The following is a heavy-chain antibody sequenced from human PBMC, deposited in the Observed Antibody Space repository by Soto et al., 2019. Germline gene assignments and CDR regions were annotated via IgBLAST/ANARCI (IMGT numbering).Heavy chain of an antibody. CDR3: ARGMTPPGAPAWYYFDS. D-gene: IGHD2-8*02. V-gene: IGHV4-4*07. J-gene: IGHJ4*02. Sequence: KASETLSLTCTVSGASITGSFFWGWIRQPAGKGLEWIGRFSLSGTTNYNPSLRSRVTMSADVSKNQFSLRLTSVTAADTALYYCARGMTPPGAPAWYYFDSWGQGTLVTVSS. CDR2: FSLSGTT. CDR1: GASITGSFF.